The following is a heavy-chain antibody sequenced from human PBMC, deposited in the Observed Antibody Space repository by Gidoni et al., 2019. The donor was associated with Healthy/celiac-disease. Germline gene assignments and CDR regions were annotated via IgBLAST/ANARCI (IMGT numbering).Heavy chain of an antibody. V-gene: IGHV1-69*01. CDR3: ARDRYGYGGNSGVAY. D-gene: IGHD4-17*01. J-gene: IGHJ4*02. Sequence: QVQLVQSGAEVKKPGSSVKVSCKASGGTFSSYAISWVRQAPGQGLEWMGGIIPIFGTANCAQKFQGRVTITADESTSTAYMELSSLRSEDTAVYYCARDRYGYGGNSGVAYWGQGTLVTVSS. CDR1: GGTFSSYA. CDR2: IIPIFGTA.